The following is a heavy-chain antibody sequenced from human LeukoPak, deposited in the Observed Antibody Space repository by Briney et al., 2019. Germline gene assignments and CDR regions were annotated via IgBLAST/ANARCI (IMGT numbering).Heavy chain of an antibody. D-gene: IGHD6-13*01. CDR2: INHSGST. V-gene: IGHV4-34*01. CDR3: ARGLGIAAAQ. Sequence: PSETLSLTCAVYGGSFSGYYWSWTRQPPGKGLEWIGEINHSGSTNYNPSLKSRVTISVDTSKNQFSLKLSSVTAADTAVYYCARGLGIAAAQWGQGTLVTVSS. J-gene: IGHJ1*01. CDR1: GGSFSGYY.